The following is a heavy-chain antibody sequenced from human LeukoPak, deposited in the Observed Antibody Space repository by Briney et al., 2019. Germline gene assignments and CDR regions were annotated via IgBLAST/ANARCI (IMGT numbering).Heavy chain of an antibody. CDR1: GYTFTSYG. CDR3: ARNGWRKEYQLLSDDY. Sequence: ASVKVSCKASGYTFTSYGISWVRQAPGQGLEWMGWISAYNGNTNYAQKLQGRVTMTTDTSTSTAYMELRSLRSDDTAVYYCARNGWRKEYQLLSDDYWGQGTLVIVSS. V-gene: IGHV1-18*04. D-gene: IGHD2-2*01. J-gene: IGHJ4*02. CDR2: ISAYNGNT.